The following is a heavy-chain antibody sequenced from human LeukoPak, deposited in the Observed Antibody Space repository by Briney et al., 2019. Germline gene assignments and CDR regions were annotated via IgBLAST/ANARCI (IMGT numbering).Heavy chain of an antibody. CDR2: IIPIFGTA. CDR1: GGTFSSYA. V-gene: IGHV1-69*05. Sequence: GASVKVSCKASGGTFSSYAISWVRQAPGQGLEWMGGIIPIFGTANYAQKFQGRVTITTDESTSTAYMELSSLRSEDTAVYYCARPSLPYYYDSSGYYYAFVIWGQGTMVTVSS. J-gene: IGHJ3*02. D-gene: IGHD3-22*01. CDR3: ARPSLPYYYDSSGYYYAFVI.